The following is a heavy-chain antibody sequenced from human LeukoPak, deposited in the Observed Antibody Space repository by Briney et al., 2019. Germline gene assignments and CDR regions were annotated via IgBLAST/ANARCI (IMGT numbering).Heavy chain of an antibody. CDR3: ASLDSSGYYSIDY. J-gene: IGHJ4*02. CDR1: GVIINNYW. CDR2: AGQDGTEK. D-gene: IGHD3-22*01. Sequence: GVYLTLYCAAPGVIINNYWMTRDRQAPGQGGEWVINAGQDGTEKKYAVYVKGLFTISKDNTKNSMYLQMNRPRDTATYVCFCASLDSSGYYSIDYWGQGTLVTVSS. V-gene: IGHV3-7*01.